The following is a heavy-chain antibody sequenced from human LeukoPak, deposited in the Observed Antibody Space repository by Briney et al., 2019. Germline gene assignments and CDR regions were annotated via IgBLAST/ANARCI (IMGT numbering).Heavy chain of an antibody. V-gene: IGHV3-21*01. Sequence: GGSLRLSCAASGFTFDDYAMHWVRQAPGKGLEWVSSISSSSSYIYYADSVKGRFTISRDNAKNSLYLQMNSLRAEDTAVYYCARDADYVWGSYSYFDYWGQGTLVTVSS. CDR3: ARDADYVWGSYSYFDY. CDR2: ISSSSSYI. CDR1: GFTFDDYA. D-gene: IGHD3-16*01. J-gene: IGHJ4*02.